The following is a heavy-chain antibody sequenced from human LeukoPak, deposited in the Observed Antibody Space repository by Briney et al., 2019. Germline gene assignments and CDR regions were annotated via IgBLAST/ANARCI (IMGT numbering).Heavy chain of an antibody. J-gene: IGHJ3*02. CDR1: GFTFSSYS. V-gene: IGHV3-48*01. D-gene: IGHD3-22*01. CDR2: ISSSSSTI. CDR3: ARDGSDYDSSGSAGAFDI. Sequence: GGSLRLSCAASGFTFSSYSMNWVRQAPGKGLEWVSYISSSSSTIYYADSVKGRFTISRDNAKNSLYLQMNSLRAEDTAVYYCARDGSDYDSSGSAGAFDIWGQGTMVTVSS.